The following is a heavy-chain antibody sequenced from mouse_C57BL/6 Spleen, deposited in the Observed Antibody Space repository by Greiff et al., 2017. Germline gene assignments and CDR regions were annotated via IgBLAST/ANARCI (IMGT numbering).Heavy chain of an antibody. Sequence: QVQLQQSGAELMKPGASVKLSCKATGYTFTGYWIEWVKQRPGHGLEWIGEILPGSGSTNYNEKFKGKATFTADTSSNTAYMQLSSLTTEDSAIYYCARKEGGRGYFDVWAQGPRSPSPQ. CDR2: ILPGSGST. D-gene: IGHD1-1*01. CDR1: GYTFTGYW. V-gene: IGHV1-9*01. J-gene: IGHJ1*03. CDR3: ARKEGGRGYFDV.